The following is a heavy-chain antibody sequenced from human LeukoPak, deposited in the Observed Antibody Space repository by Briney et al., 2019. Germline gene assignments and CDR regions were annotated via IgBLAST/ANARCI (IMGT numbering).Heavy chain of an antibody. CDR3: SILYDSSGYFYFDY. Sequence: PGESLNISCKAFGYSFTSYWIGWGRQLPGRGLEWRGIIYADDSDSRYSPSFQGQVTVPADKAISNAYLQWSGLKASDTAMYYFSILYDSSGYFYFDYWGQGTLVTVSS. D-gene: IGHD3-22*01. CDR1: GYSFTSYW. CDR2: IYADDSDS. V-gene: IGHV5-51*01. J-gene: IGHJ4*02.